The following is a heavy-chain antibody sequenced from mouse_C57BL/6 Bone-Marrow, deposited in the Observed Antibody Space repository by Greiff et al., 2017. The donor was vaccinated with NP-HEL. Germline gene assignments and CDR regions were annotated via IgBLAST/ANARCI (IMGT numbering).Heavy chain of an antibody. CDR3: ERFYNYGSSFAD. Sequence: QVQLKASGPELVKPGASVKISCKASGYTFTRYYIHWVKPRPGPGLEWLGWLSPCCGNTKYTEQFKGKATLTADTSSSPAYMQLSSLTSEDSAVFDGERFYNYGSSFADWGQGKVVTVAA. D-gene: IGHD1-1*01. CDR2: LSPCCGNT. J-gene: IGHJ3*01. V-gene: IGHV1-66*01. CDR1: GYTFTRYY.